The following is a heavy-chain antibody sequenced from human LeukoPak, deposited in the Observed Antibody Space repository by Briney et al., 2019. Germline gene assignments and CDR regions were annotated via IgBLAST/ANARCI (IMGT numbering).Heavy chain of an antibody. CDR1: GYTFTSYY. CDR2: INPSGGST. Sequence: ASVKVSCKASGYTFTSYYMHWVRQAPGQGLEWMGIINPSGGSTSYAQKFQGRVTMTRDTSTSTVYIELSSLRSEDTAVYYCGRDYTVLFPRDVGGKGTTAPVS. CDR3: GRDYTVLFPRDV. J-gene: IGHJ6*03. V-gene: IGHV1-46*01. D-gene: IGHD3-10*02.